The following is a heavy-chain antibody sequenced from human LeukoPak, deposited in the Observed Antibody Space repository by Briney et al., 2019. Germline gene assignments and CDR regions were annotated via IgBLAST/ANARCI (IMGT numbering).Heavy chain of an antibody. CDR3: ARRGFWSGSIGPGDY. V-gene: IGHV4-34*01. CDR1: GGSFSGYY. J-gene: IGHJ4*02. Sequence: PSETLSLTCAVYGGSFSGYYWSWIRQPPGKGLEWIGSIYYSGSTYYNPSLKSRVTISVDTSKNQFSLKLSSVTAADTAVYYCARRGFWSGSIGPGDYWGQGTLVTVSS. CDR2: IYYSGST. D-gene: IGHD3-3*01.